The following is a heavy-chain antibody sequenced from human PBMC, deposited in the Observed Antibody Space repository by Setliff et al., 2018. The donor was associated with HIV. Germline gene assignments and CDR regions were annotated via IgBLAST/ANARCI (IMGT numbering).Heavy chain of an antibody. CDR2: ISGSSGYE. CDR1: GFTFSGYN. Sequence: PGGSLRLSCAASGFTFSGYNLNWVRQAPGKGLEWVSSISGSSGYEYYADSVKGRFTISRDSAKNSLYLQTSSLRAEDTAVYYCAREVYRYDDGSESMDVWGKGTTVTASS. J-gene: IGHJ6*03. V-gene: IGHV3-21*06. CDR3: AREVYRYDDGSESMDV. D-gene: IGHD5-18*01.